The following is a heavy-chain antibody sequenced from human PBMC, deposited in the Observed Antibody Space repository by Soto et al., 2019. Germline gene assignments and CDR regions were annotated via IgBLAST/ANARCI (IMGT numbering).Heavy chain of an antibody. V-gene: IGHV1-2*02. Sequence: ASVKVSCKASGYTFTGYYMHWVRQAPGQGLEWMGWINPNSGGTNYAQKFQGRVTMTRDTSISTAYMELSRLRSDDTAVYYCARARYSSGWYDFWGQGILVTVSS. CDR1: GYTFTGYY. D-gene: IGHD6-19*01. CDR3: ARARYSSGWYDF. J-gene: IGHJ5*01. CDR2: INPNSGGT.